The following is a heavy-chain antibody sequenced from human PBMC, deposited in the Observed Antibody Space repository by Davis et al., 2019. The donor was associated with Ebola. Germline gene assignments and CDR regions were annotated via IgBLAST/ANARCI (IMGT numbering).Heavy chain of an antibody. Sequence: KVSCKGSGYSFVDYWIGWVRQMPGQRPEWMGIIYPGDSDTTYSPSFQGQVTISADKSTTTAYLQWSSLKVSDSAIYYCARVSCAGGSCPLAHWGQGTLITVSS. D-gene: IGHD2-15*01. CDR1: GYSFVDYW. CDR2: IYPGDSDT. CDR3: ARVSCAGGSCPLAH. J-gene: IGHJ4*02. V-gene: IGHV5-51*01.